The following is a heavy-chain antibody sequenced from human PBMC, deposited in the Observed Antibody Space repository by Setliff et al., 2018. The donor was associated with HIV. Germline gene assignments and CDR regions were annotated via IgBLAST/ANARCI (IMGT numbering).Heavy chain of an antibody. Sequence: SETLSLTCAVSGDSISSGGYSWNWIRQPPGKGLEWIGTVYYSGMTWYNPSLKSRAIVSVDTSKNQFSLRLSSVTAADTAVYYCARDRAAAAGDYWGQGTLVTVSS. CDR2: VYYSGMT. J-gene: IGHJ4*02. CDR3: ARDRAAAAGDY. V-gene: IGHV4-30-2*03. D-gene: IGHD6-13*01. CDR1: GDSISSGGYS.